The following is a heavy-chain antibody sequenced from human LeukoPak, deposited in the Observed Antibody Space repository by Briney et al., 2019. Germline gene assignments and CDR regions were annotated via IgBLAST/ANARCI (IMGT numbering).Heavy chain of an antibody. CDR2: IYDSGST. J-gene: IGHJ4*02. D-gene: IGHD3-9*01. CDR3: ARSKDILTGYCFDY. Sequence: SETLSPTCTVSGASIRSYYWSWIRQPPGKGLEWVGYIYDSGSTSYNPSLKSRVTISVDTSKNQFSLKVTSVTAADTAVYYCARSKDILTGYCFDYWGQGTLVTVSS. CDR1: GASIRSYY. V-gene: IGHV4-59*01.